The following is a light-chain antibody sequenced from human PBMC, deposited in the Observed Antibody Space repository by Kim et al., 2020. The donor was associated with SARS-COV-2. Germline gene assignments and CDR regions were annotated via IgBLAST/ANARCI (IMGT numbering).Light chain of an antibody. V-gene: IGKV1-39*01. Sequence: DIQMTQSPSSLAASVGDRVTITCRTSQNINSHLNWYHQKPGRAPRLLICAASTLQGGVPSRFSGSGSETDFTLTISSLQPGDFATYFCQQTYISPCTFGPGTKVDIK. J-gene: IGKJ3*01. CDR3: QQTYISPCT. CDR1: QNINSH. CDR2: AAS.